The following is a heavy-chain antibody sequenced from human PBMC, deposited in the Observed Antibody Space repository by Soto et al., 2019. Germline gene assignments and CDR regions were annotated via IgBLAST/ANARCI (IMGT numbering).Heavy chain of an antibody. V-gene: IGHV1-2*02. CDR1: GYTFTGYY. J-gene: IGHJ6*02. Sequence: VASVKVSCKASGYTFTGYYMHWVRQAPGQGLEWMGWINPNSGGTNYAQKFQGRVTMTRDTSISTAYMELSRLRSDDTAVYYCVRPSIAARRWRMDVWGQGTTVPVSS. D-gene: IGHD6-6*01. CDR3: VRPSIAARRWRMDV. CDR2: INPNSGGT.